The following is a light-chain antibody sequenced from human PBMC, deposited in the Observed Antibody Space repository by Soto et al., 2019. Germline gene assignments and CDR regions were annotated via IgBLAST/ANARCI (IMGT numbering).Light chain of an antibody. J-gene: IGLJ2*01. CDR1: SSDVGGYNF. V-gene: IGLV2-8*01. CDR2: EVS. CDR3: SSYAGTNYFVI. Sequence: QSALTQPPSASGSPGQSVTISCTGSSSDVGGYNFVSWYQQHPGKAPKLIIYEVSKRPSGVPDRFSGSKSGNTASLTVSGLQSEDESDYYCSSYAGTNYFVIFGGGTQLTVL.